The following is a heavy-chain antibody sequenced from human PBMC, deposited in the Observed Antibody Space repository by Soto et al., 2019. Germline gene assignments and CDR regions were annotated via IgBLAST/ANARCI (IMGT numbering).Heavy chain of an antibody. Sequence: QVQLQESGPGLVKPSETLSLTCTVSGGSVSSPTYYWXXXRQPPGKGLEWIGYMYYSGSTNYNPXXXXXXXXXXXXXXXXXXXXXXXXXXXXXXXXXXXXXXGHVNNWFDPWGQGTLVTVSS. CDR3: XXXXGHVNNWFDP. J-gene: IGHJ5*02. V-gene: IGHV4-61*01. CDR2: MYYSGST. CDR1: GGSVSSPTYY.